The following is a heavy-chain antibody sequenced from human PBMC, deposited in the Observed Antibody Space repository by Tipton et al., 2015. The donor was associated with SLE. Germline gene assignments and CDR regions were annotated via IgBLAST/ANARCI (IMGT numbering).Heavy chain of an antibody. J-gene: IGHJ3*01. CDR1: GYTFTGHY. V-gene: IGHV1-2*02. CDR2: IDPNSGGT. D-gene: IGHD7-27*01. CDR3: ASHWGSGYTYDV. Sequence: QLVQSGAEVKKPGASVRVSCKASGYTFTGHYMHWVRQVPGQGLEWMGWIDPNSGGTNYAQRFQGRVTMTRDTSISTAYMELSGLRSDDTAVYCCASHWGSGYTYDVWGQGTTVTVSS.